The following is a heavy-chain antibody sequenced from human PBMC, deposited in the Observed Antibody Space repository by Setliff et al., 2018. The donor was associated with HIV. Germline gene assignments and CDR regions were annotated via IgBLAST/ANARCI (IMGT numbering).Heavy chain of an antibody. CDR2: INHSGST. CDR1: GGSFSSYF. J-gene: IGHJ4*02. CDR3: ARGGDAARRGLFDY. D-gene: IGHD7-27*01. Sequence: SETLSLTCAVYGGSFSSYFWSWIRQPPGKGLEWIGEINHSGSTNYNPSLKSRVTISVYTSKNHFSLRLTSVTAADTAVYYCARGGDAARRGLFDYWGQGTLVTVSS. V-gene: IGHV4-34*01.